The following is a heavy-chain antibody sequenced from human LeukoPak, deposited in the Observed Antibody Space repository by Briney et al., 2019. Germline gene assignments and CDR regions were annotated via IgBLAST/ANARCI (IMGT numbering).Heavy chain of an antibody. J-gene: IGHJ4*02. CDR1: GGTFSSYA. Sequence: SVKLSCKASGGTFSSYAISWVRQAPGQGLEWMGRIIPILGIANYAQKFQGRVTITADKSTSTTYMELSSLRSEDTAVYYCARVDTAMVIDYWGQGTLVTVSS. CDR3: ARVDTAMVIDY. V-gene: IGHV1-69*04. D-gene: IGHD5-18*01. CDR2: IIPILGIA.